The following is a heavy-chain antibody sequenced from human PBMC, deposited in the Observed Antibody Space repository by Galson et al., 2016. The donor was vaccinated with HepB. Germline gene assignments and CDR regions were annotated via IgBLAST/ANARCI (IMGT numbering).Heavy chain of an antibody. CDR1: GYIFTSYD. Sequence: SVKVSCKASGYIFTSYDINWVRQAPGQGLEWVGWMSPKSGTTGFAQKFQGRVTLTRSTALGTAYMELNSLTSEDTAIYFCARGSTAAYSYSYSMDLWGQGTAVTVSS. CDR2: MSPKSGTT. J-gene: IGHJ6*03. V-gene: IGHV1-8*02. D-gene: IGHD2-21*02. CDR3: ARGSTAAYSYSYSMDL.